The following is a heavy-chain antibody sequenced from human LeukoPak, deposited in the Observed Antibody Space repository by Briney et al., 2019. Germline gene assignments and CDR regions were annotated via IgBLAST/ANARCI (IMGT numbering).Heavy chain of an antibody. J-gene: IGHJ6*03. V-gene: IGHV1-8*01. CDR3: ARPSGGWYYYYMDV. D-gene: IGHD6-19*01. CDR1: GYTFTSYH. CDR2: MNPNTGDT. Sequence: ASVKVSCKASGYTFTSYHINWVRQAAGQGLEWMGWMNPNTGDTGYAQKFQGRVTMTRNTSISTAYMELSSLRPEDTAVYYCARPSGGWYYYYMDVWGKGTTVTVSS.